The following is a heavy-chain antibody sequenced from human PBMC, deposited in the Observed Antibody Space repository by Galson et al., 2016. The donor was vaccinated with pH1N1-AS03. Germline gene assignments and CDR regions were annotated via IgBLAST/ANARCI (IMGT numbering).Heavy chain of an antibody. CDR1: GYTFTTYD. D-gene: IGHD3-10*01. Sequence: SVKVSCKASGYTFTTYDINWVQQAPGQGLEWMGWMNPDSGNTGYAPSFQGRVTITRDTSISTAYMELNSLRYEDTAVYYCTSGMVELDYWGQGTLVTVSS. CDR3: TSGMVELDY. V-gene: IGHV1-8*03. J-gene: IGHJ4*02. CDR2: MNPDSGNT.